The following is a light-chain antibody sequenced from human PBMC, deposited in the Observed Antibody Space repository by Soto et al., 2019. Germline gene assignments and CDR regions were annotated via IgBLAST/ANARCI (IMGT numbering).Light chain of an antibody. CDR1: QSVSSY. CDR3: QHRRNWPHSIT. Sequence: EIVLTQSPATLSLSPGERATLSCRASQSVSSYVAWYQHKPGQAPRLLIYDASNRATGIPARFSGSGSGTDFTLTISSLEPEDFAVYYCQHRRNWPHSITFGHGTRLEIK. J-gene: IGKJ5*01. V-gene: IGKV3-11*01. CDR2: DAS.